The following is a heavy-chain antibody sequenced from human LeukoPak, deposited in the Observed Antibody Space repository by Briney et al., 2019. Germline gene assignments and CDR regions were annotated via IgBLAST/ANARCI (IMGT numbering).Heavy chain of an antibody. CDR2: IKQDGSEK. CDR3: ARVGAYYGSGSYFPHTY. Sequence: PGGSLRLSCAASGFTFSDHAMSWVRQAPGKGLEWVANIKQDGSEKYYVDSVKGRFTISRDNAKNSLYLQMNSLRAEDTAVYYCARVGAYYGSGSYFPHTYWGQGTLVTVSS. D-gene: IGHD3-10*01. CDR1: GFTFSDHA. V-gene: IGHV3-7*01. J-gene: IGHJ4*02.